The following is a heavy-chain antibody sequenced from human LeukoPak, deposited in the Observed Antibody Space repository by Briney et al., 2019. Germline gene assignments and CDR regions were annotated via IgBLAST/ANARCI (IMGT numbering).Heavy chain of an antibody. D-gene: IGHD5-18*01. Sequence: PGGSLRLSCAASGFTFDDYAMHWVRQAPGKGLEWVSGISWNSGSIGYADSVKGRFTISRDNAKNSLYLQMNSLRAEDTALYYCAKSGYSYGRDWYFDLWGRGTLVTVSS. CDR2: ISWNSGSI. J-gene: IGHJ2*01. CDR3: AKSGYSYGRDWYFDL. V-gene: IGHV3-9*01. CDR1: GFTFDDYA.